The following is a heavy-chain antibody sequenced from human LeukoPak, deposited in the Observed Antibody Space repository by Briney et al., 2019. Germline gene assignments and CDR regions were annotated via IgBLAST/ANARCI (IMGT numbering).Heavy chain of an antibody. D-gene: IGHD4-17*01. CDR3: ARDYGDYPNWFDP. CDR1: GFTFSSYG. Sequence: GGSLRLSCAASGFTFSSYGMHWVRQAPGKGLEWVAVIWYDGSNKYYADSVKGRFTISRDNSKNTLYLQMNSLRAEDTAVYYCARDYGDYPNWFDPWGQGTLVTVSS. J-gene: IGHJ5*02. CDR2: IWYDGSNK. V-gene: IGHV3-33*08.